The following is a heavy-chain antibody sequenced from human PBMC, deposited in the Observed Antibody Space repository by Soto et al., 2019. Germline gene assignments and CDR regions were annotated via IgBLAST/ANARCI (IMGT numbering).Heavy chain of an antibody. Sequence: QVQLVESGGGVVQPGRSLRLSCAASGLTFSSYGMHWVRLAPGKGLEWVAVISYDGSNEYYTDSVKGRFTISRDNSKNTLYLQMNSLRGEDPAVYYCAKARGHYYYYGMDVWGQGTTVTVSS. CDR3: AKARGHYYYYGMDV. D-gene: IGHD3-10*01. V-gene: IGHV3-30*18. CDR2: ISYDGSNE. CDR1: GLTFSSYG. J-gene: IGHJ6*02.